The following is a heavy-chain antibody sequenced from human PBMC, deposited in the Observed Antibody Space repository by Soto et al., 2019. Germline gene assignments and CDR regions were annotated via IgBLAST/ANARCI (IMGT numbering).Heavy chain of an antibody. V-gene: IGHV3-30*04. J-gene: IGHJ1*01. CDR1: GFTFNTYV. CDR3: ATEDESSGRARSFYH. CDR2: ISDDGNSQ. Sequence: QMHLEESGGGVVQPGTSLRLSCAASGFTFNTYVMHWVRQAPGKGLAWVAGISDDGNSQYYADSVKGRFIISRDNSRSTLKLQMNSLSGEDTAVYHCATEDESSGRARSFYHWGQGTLVTVSS. D-gene: IGHD3-22*01.